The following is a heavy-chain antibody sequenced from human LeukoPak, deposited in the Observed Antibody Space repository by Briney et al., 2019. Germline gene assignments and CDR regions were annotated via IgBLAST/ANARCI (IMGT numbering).Heavy chain of an antibody. CDR3: ARDSGSGYYSTHFDC. Sequence: PGRSLRLSCAASGFTFSSYGMHWVRQAPGKGLEWVAVIWYDGSNKYYADSVKGRFTISRDNSKNTLYLQMNSLRAEDTAVYYCARDSGSGYYSTHFDCWGQGTLVTVSS. CDR2: IWYDGSNK. D-gene: IGHD3-22*01. J-gene: IGHJ4*02. V-gene: IGHV3-33*01. CDR1: GFTFSSYG.